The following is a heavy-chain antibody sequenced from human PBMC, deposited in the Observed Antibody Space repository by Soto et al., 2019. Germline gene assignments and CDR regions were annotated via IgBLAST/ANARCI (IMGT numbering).Heavy chain of an antibody. CDR3: GGRVVVPRANWFDP. CDR1: GFTFSDYY. CDR2: ISSSSSYT. Sequence: QVQLVESGGGLVKPGGSLRLSCAASGFTFSDYYMSWIRQAPGKGLEWVSYISSSSSYTNYADSVKGRFTISRDNAKNSLDLQTNSLRAEDPAVYNCGGRVVVPRANWFDPWGQGALVTVSS. D-gene: IGHD2-2*01. V-gene: IGHV3-11*05. J-gene: IGHJ5*02.